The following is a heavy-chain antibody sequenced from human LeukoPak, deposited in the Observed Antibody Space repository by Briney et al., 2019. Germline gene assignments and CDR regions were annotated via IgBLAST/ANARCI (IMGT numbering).Heavy chain of an antibody. V-gene: IGHV3-23*01. Sequence: GGSLRLSCAGSELTFSFYAMTWVRPAPGKGLEWVSGISGSGGSTHYADSVKGRFTISRDSSKNTLYLQMNSLRAEDTAVYYCANRGSPGAFDIWGQGTMVTVSS. CDR1: ELTFSFYA. CDR3: ANRGSPGAFDI. CDR2: ISGSGGST. D-gene: IGHD1-26*01. J-gene: IGHJ3*02.